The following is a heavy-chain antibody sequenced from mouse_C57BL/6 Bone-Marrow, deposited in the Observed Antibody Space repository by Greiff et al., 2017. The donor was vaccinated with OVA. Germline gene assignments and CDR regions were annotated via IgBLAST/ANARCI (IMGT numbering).Heavy chain of an antibody. D-gene: IGHD3-3*01. V-gene: IGHV1-55*01. J-gene: IGHJ3*01. CDR3: ASGGDLY. CDR1: GYTFTSYW. Sequence: QVQLQQPGAELVKPGASVKMSCKASGYTFTSYWITWVKQRPGQGLEWIGDIYPGSGSTNYNEKFKSKATLTVDKSSSTAYMQLSSLTSEDSAVYYCASGGDLYWGQGTLVTVSA. CDR2: IYPGSGST.